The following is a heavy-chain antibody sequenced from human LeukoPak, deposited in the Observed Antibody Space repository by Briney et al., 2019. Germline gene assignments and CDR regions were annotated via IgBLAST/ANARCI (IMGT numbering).Heavy chain of an antibody. CDR1: GGSISSYY. J-gene: IGHJ4*02. D-gene: IGHD3-3*01. V-gene: IGHV4-34*01. CDR3: ARGPRTYYDFWSGYPY. CDR2: INHSGST. Sequence: SETLSLTCTVSGGSISSYYWSWIRQPPGKGLEWIGEINHSGSTNYNPSLKSRVTISVDASKNQFSLKLSSVTAADTAVYYCARGPRTYYDFWSGYPYWGQGTLVTVSS.